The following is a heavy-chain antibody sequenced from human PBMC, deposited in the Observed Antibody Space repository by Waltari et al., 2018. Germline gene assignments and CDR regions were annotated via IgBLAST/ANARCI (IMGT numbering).Heavy chain of an antibody. V-gene: IGHV3-7*01. CDR1: GFTFSNRW. Sequence: EVQLVESGGGLVQPEGSLRLSCVVSGFTFSNRWISWVRQAPGKGLEWVANIKEEESDKNFADSVRGRFTISRDNARNTVYLHMYSLRVEDTAAYFCARDGGSGWFDSWGQGTLVTVSS. CDR3: ARDGGSGWFDS. J-gene: IGHJ5*01. CDR2: IKEEESDK. D-gene: IGHD3-3*01.